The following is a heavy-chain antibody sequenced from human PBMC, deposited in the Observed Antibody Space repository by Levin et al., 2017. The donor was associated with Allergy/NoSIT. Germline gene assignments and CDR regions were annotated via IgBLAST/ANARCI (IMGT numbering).Heavy chain of an antibody. V-gene: IGHV3-23*01. Sequence: GESLKISCVASEFTFSFSSYAMSWVRQAPGKGLEWVSAISGSGSSTYYADSVKGRFTISRDNSKNTLFLQMNSLRAEDTAVYYCAKDGAKYNWNYRNWFDPWGQGTLVTVSS. D-gene: IGHD1-7*01. CDR3: AKDGAKYNWNYRNWFDP. J-gene: IGHJ5*02. CDR2: ISGSGSST. CDR1: EFTFSFSSYA.